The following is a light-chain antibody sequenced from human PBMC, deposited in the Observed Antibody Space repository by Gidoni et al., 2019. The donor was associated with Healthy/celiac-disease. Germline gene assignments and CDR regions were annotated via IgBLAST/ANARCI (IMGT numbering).Light chain of an antibody. CDR2: GNS. V-gene: IGLV1-40*01. Sequence: QSVLTQPPSGSGAPGQRAPISCTGSSSNIGAGYDVHWYQQLPGTAPKPLIYGNSNRPSWVPDRFSGSKSGTSASLAITGLQAEDEADYYCQSYDSSLSGSRVFGGGTKLTVL. J-gene: IGLJ2*01. CDR3: QSYDSSLSGSRV. CDR1: SSNIGAGYD.